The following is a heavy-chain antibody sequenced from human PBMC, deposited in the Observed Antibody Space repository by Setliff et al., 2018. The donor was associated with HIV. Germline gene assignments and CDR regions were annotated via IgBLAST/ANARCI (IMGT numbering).Heavy chain of an antibody. Sequence: SETLSLTCTVSGGSISSVGYYWSWIRQHPGKGLEWIGYIYYTGSTHDNPSLKSRVTISVDTSKNQLSLKLRSVTAADTAVYYCARGRNFWSDYYHYDYMDVWGKGTMVT. D-gene: IGHD3-3*01. V-gene: IGHV4-31*03. CDR1: GGSISSVGYY. CDR3: ARGRNFWSDYYHYDYMDV. CDR2: IYYTGST. J-gene: IGHJ6*03.